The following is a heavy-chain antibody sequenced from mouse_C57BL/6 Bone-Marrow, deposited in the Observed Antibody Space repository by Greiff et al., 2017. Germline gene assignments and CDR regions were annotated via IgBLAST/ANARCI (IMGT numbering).Heavy chain of an antibody. V-gene: IGHV3-6*01. D-gene: IGHD2-10*02. Sequence: EVQLQQSGPGLVKPSQSLSLSCSVTGYSITSGYYWNWIRQVPGNQLEWMGYISYDGSNNYNPSLQNRIPITRDTSKNPFFLKLNSVTTEDTATSYCARGEYGNSAWFAYWGQGTLVTVSA. CDR2: ISYDGSN. CDR3: ARGEYGNSAWFAY. J-gene: IGHJ3*01. CDR1: GYSITSGYY.